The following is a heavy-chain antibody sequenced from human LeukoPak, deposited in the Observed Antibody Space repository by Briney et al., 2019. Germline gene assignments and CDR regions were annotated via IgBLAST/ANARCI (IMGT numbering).Heavy chain of an antibody. J-gene: IGHJ3*02. CDR3: ARDVGYCSSTSCYGQNAFDI. Sequence: ASVKVSCKASGYTFTSYGISWVRQAPGEGLEWMGWISGYNGNTNYAQKVQGRVTMTTDTSTSTAYMELRSLRSDDTAVYYCARDVGYCSSTSCYGQNAFDIWGQGTMVTVSS. CDR1: GYTFTSYG. CDR2: ISGYNGNT. V-gene: IGHV1-18*01. D-gene: IGHD2-2*01.